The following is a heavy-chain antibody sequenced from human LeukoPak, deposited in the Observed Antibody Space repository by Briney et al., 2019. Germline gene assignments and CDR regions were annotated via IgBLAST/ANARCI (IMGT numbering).Heavy chain of an antibody. CDR1: GFTFSSYS. Sequence: GGSLRLSCAASGFTFSSYSMNWVRQAPGKGLEWVSYISLSSSTIYYADSVEGRFTISRDNAKNSLYLQMNSLRDEDTAVYYCASMLTGSFDSWGQGTLVSVSS. CDR3: ASMLTGSFDS. J-gene: IGHJ4*02. V-gene: IGHV3-48*02. D-gene: IGHD7-27*01. CDR2: ISLSSSTI.